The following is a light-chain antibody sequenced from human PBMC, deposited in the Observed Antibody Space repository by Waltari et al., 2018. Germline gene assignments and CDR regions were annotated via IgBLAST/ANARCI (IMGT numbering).Light chain of an antibody. V-gene: IGKV1-5*03. CDR3: QQYDNYWT. Sequence: IACRASHRSTNWWAWYQQKPGKAPKLLIYKASKLESGVPSRFSGSGSGTEFTLTISSLQPDDFATYYCQQYDNYWTFGQGTKVEIK. CDR2: KAS. J-gene: IGKJ1*01. CDR1: HRSTNW.